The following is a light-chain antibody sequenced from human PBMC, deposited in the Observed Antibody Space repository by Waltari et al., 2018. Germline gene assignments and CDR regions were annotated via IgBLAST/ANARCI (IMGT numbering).Light chain of an antibody. CDR3: YCRGSGGAHWV. CDR1: CARNTY. V-gene: IGLV3-19*01. CDR2: GRN. Sequence: SSELTQDPAVSVALGQTLRVTCQADCARNTYATWFQQKAGQAPTLVIYGRNNRPSGLPDRFSASTSGNTASLTITGAQAEDEADYYCYCRGSGGAHWVFGGGTKLTVL. J-gene: IGLJ3*02.